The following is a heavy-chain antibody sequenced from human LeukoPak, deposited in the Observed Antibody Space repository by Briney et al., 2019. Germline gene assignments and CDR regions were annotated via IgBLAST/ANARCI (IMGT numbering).Heavy chain of an antibody. D-gene: IGHD6-19*01. CDR2: IDPSDSYT. V-gene: IGHV5-10-1*01. CDR1: GYSFTSYW. CDR3: ARHSIAVASTGHFDY. Sequence: GESLKISCKGSGYSFTSYWISWVRQVPGKGLEWMGRIDPSDSYTNYSPSFQGHVTISADKSISTAYLQWSSLKASDTAMYYCARHSIAVASTGHFDYWGQGTLVTVSS. J-gene: IGHJ4*02.